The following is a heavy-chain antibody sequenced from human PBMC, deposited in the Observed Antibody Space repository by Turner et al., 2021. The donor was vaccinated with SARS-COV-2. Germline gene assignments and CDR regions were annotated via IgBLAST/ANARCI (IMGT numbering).Heavy chain of an antibody. CDR2: IYSGGST. CDR3: ARDLVSNGMDV. J-gene: IGHJ6*02. CDR1: GVTVSSNH. Sequence: QLVVSGGGFVQPGGSLSFSCAAPGVTVSSNHMSWVRHARGKGLEWVSVIYSGGSTFYADSVKGRFTISRHNSKNTLYLQMNSLRAEDTAVYYCARDLVSNGMDVWGQGTTVTVSS. D-gene: IGHD3-16*01. V-gene: IGHV3-53*04.